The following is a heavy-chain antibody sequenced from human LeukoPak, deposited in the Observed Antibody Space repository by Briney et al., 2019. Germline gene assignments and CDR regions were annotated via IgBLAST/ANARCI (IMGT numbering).Heavy chain of an antibody. CDR1: GYTFTSYG. V-gene: IGHV1-18*01. Sequence: ASVKVSCKASGYTFTSYGISWVRQAPGQGLEWMGWISAYNGNTNYAQKLQGRVTMTTDTSTSTAYMELRSLRTDDTAVYYCARDNDPLRPIVVVPAARIAAAGELDYWGQGTLVTVSS. D-gene: IGHD2-2*01. CDR2: ISAYNGNT. CDR3: ARDNDPLRPIVVVPAARIAAAGELDY. J-gene: IGHJ4*02.